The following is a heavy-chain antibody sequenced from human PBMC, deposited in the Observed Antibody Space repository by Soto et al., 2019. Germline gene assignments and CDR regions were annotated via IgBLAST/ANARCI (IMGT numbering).Heavy chain of an antibody. CDR2: IRTKVNSYAT. Sequence: WWSLRLSCSASVLTFTDSTINWCRQASGKGLEWVALIRTKVNSYATVYAASVRGRCTISRDDSKNTAYLQMNSLRSEDTAMYYCTTRQSDVWGQGTTVTVSS. CDR1: VLTFTDST. V-gene: IGHV3-73*01. J-gene: IGHJ6*02. CDR3: TTRQSDV.